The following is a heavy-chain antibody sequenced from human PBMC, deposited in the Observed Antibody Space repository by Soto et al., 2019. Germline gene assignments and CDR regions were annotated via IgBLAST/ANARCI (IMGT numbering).Heavy chain of an antibody. Sequence: GGSVRLSXAASGFTFSSYGMHWVRQAPGKGLEWVAVISYDGSNKYYADSVKGRFTISRDNSKNTLYLQMNSLRAEDTAVYYCAKGSEVVTYYYYGMDVWGQGTTVTVSS. J-gene: IGHJ6*02. CDR2: ISYDGSNK. CDR3: AKGSEVVTYYYYGMDV. D-gene: IGHD2-21*02. V-gene: IGHV3-30*18. CDR1: GFTFSSYG.